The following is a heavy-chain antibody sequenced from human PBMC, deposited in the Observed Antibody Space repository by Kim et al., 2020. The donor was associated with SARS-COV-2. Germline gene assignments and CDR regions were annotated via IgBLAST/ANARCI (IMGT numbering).Heavy chain of an antibody. J-gene: IGHJ4*02. CDR3: AKDYPYAAMALYEGGYFDY. Sequence: GRVTISRDNSKNTLYLQMNSLRAEDTAVYYGAKDYPYAAMALYEGGYFDYWGQGTLVTVSS. D-gene: IGHD5-18*01. V-gene: IGHV3-33*06.